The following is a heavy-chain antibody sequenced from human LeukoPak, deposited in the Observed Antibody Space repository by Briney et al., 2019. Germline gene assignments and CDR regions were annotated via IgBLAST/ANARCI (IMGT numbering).Heavy chain of an antibody. CDR3: AKSPTVVVAAIFDY. J-gene: IGHJ4*02. D-gene: IGHD2-15*01. CDR1: GFTFSSYA. CDR2: ISGSGGST. Sequence: PGGSLRLSCAASGFTFSSYAMSWVRQAPGKGLEWVSAISGSGGSTYYADSVKGRFTISRDNSKNTLYLQINSLRAEDTAVYYCAKSPTVVVAAIFDYWGQGTLVTVSS. V-gene: IGHV3-23*01.